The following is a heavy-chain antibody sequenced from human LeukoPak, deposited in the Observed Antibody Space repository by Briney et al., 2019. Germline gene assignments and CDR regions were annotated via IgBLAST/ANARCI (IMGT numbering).Heavy chain of an antibody. CDR1: GFTFSTYG. Sequence: GGSLRLSCAASGFTFSTYGMYWVRQAPGRGLEWVAFVRYDGSKIYYAESVKGRFTLSRDISKNTLYLQMNSLRAEDTAVYYCAKDSPKQLLRYLDYWGQGTLVTVSS. J-gene: IGHJ4*02. V-gene: IGHV3-30*02. CDR2: VRYDGSKI. D-gene: IGHD1-1*01. CDR3: AKDSPKQLLRYLDY.